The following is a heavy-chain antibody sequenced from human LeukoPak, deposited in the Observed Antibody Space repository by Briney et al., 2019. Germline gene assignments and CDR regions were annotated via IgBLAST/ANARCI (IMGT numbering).Heavy chain of an antibody. CDR3: ARQYGGYVPLPPSD. J-gene: IGHJ4*02. D-gene: IGHD5-12*01. CDR1: GGSISSGDYY. Sequence: SETLSLTCTVSGGSISSGDYYWSWIRQPPGKGLEWIGYIYYSGSTYYNPSLKSRVTISVDTSKNQFSLKLSSVTAADTAVYYCARQYGGYVPLPPSDWGQGTLVTVSS. V-gene: IGHV4-30-4*01. CDR2: IYYSGST.